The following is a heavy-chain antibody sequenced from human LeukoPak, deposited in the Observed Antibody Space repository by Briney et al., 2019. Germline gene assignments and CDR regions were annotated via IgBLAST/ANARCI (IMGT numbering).Heavy chain of an antibody. J-gene: IGHJ4*02. Sequence: PGGSLRLSRAASVFTLISYWMHWVRQAPGKGVVWVSYISGDVSSTNYADSVKGRFSISRDKAKNTLDLQMNSLRAEDTAVYFCARGGWGTAIDYWAQGTLVTVSS. D-gene: IGHD1-7*01. V-gene: IGHV3-74*01. CDR2: ISGDVSST. CDR3: ARGGWGTAIDY. CDR1: VFTLISYW.